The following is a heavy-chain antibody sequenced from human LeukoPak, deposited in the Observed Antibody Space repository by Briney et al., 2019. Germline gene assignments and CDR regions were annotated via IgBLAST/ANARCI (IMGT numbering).Heavy chain of an antibody. D-gene: IGHD2-15*01. J-gene: IGHJ6*02. CDR2: INPSGGST. Sequence: ASVKVSCKASGYTFTSYYMHWVRQAPGQGLEWMGIINPSGGSTSYAQKFQGRVTMTRDTSTSTVYMELSSLRSDDTAVYYCARMYCSRGSCYPLFYYYALDVWGQGTTVTVSS. CDR1: GYTFTSYY. V-gene: IGHV1-46*01. CDR3: ARMYCSRGSCYPLFYYYALDV.